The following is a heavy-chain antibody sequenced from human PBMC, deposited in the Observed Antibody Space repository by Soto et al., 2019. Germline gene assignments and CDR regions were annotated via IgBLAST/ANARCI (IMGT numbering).Heavy chain of an antibody. D-gene: IGHD2-15*01. Sequence: ASVKVSCKASGYTFTGYYMHWVRQATGQGLEWMGWMNPNSGNTGYAQKFQGRVTMTRNTSISTAYMELSSLRSEDTAVYYCAREPSGGSCYDYWGQGTQVTVSS. CDR2: MNPNSGNT. CDR3: AREPSGGSCYDY. J-gene: IGHJ4*02. V-gene: IGHV1-8*02. CDR1: GYTFTGYY.